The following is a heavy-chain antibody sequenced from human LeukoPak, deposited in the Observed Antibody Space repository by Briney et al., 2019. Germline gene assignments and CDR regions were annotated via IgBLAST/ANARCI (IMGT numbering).Heavy chain of an antibody. V-gene: IGHV3-30*18. CDR2: MSYDGNNK. D-gene: IGHD3-10*01. J-gene: IGHJ6*02. Sequence: PGGSLRLACRASGFPFSSYGMHSVRQAPGKGLGWVAVMSYDGNNKNYADAVKGRFTISRDNSNNTLNLLMNSLRADDTAVYYCAKDLSLWFGDPTVYYYGMDVWGQGTTVTLSS. CDR3: AKDLSLWFGDPTVYYYGMDV. CDR1: GFPFSSYG.